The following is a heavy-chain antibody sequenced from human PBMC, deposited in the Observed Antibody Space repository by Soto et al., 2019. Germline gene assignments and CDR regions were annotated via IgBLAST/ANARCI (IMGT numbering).Heavy chain of an antibody. CDR2: IYYSGST. CDR1: GGSFSGYY. D-gene: IGHD3-10*01. J-gene: IGHJ4*02. CDR3: ARYGSGSYYQRGGGFDY. V-gene: IGHV4-59*01. Sequence: SETLSLTCAVYGGSFSGYYWSWIRQPPGKGLEWIGYIYYSGSTNYNPSLKSRVTISVDTSKNQFSLKLSSVTAADTAVYYCARYGSGSYYQRGGGFDYWGQGTLVTVSS.